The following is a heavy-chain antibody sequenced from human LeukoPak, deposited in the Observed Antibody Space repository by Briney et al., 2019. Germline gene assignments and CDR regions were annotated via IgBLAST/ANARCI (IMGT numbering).Heavy chain of an antibody. J-gene: IGHJ4*02. CDR1: GGSISSSNW. Sequence: PSGTLSLTCAVSGGSISSSNWWSWVRQPPGKGLEWIGEIYHSGSTNYNPSLKSRVTISVDKSKNQFSLKLSSVTAADTAVYYCARRRREEWGPDYGDSVYYFDYWGQGTLVTVSS. V-gene: IGHV4-4*02. CDR3: ARRRREEWGPDYGDSVYYFDY. CDR2: IYHSGST. D-gene: IGHD4-17*01.